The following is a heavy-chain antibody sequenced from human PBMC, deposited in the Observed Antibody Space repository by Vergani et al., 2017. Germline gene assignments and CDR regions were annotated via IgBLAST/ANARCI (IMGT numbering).Heavy chain of an antibody. J-gene: IGHJ5*02. CDR1: VYTFSNYY. D-gene: IGHD4-17*01. CDR3: ARGRPYGGWFDP. CDR2: INPNTGDT. V-gene: IGHV1-2*02. Sequence: QVQVVQSGAEVKKSGASVKVSCKTSVYTFSNYYIHWVRQAPGQGLEWMGLINPNTGDTNFAQKFQGRVTMTRDTSANTVYVEVTRLTSDDTAIYYCARGRPYGGWFDPWGQGSLVTVSS.